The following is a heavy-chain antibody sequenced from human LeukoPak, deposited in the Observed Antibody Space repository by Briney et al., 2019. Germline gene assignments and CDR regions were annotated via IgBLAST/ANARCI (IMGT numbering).Heavy chain of an antibody. D-gene: IGHD5-12*01. J-gene: IGHJ4*02. CDR2: ISWNSGSI. V-gene: IGHV3-9*01. CDR3: AKDSNSGYDPAPFDY. CDR1: GFTFDDYA. Sequence: GGSLRLSCAASGFTFDDYAMHWVRQAPGKGLEWVSGISWNSGSIGYADSVKGRFTISRDNAKNSLYLQMNSLRAEDTALYYCAKDSNSGYDPAPFDYWGQGTLVTVSS.